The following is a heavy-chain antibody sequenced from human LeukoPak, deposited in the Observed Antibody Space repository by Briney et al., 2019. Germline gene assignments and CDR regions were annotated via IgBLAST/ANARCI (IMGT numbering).Heavy chain of an antibody. CDR3: ARPGSYGPYAFDI. V-gene: IGHV4-39*07. D-gene: IGHD3-10*01. CDR2: IYYSGST. CDR1: GGSISSSSYY. J-gene: IGHJ3*02. Sequence: ASETLSLTCTVSGGSISSSSYYWGWIRQPPGKGLEWIGSIYYSGSTYYNPSLKSRVTISVDTSKNQFSLKLSSVTAADTAVYYCARPGSYGPYAFDIWGQGTMVTVSS.